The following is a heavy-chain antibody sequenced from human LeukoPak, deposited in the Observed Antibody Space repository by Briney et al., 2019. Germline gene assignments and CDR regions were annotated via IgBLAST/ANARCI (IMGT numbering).Heavy chain of an antibody. CDR2: IKQDGSAK. CDR3: ATSYDSSGNN. J-gene: IGHJ4*02. V-gene: IGHV3-7*01. Sequence: GGSLRLSCAASGFTFSIFWVSWVRQAPGKGLEWVANIKQDGSAKYYVDSVKGRFTISRDNARNSLYLEMNNLRAEDTAIYYCATSYDSSGNNWRQGTLVTVSS. D-gene: IGHD3-22*01. CDR1: GFTFSIFW.